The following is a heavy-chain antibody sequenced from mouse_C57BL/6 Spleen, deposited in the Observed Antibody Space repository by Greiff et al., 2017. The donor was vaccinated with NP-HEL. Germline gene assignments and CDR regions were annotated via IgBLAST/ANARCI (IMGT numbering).Heavy chain of an antibody. CDR1: GYSITSGYY. D-gene: IGHD2-4*01. J-gene: IGHJ2*01. CDR2: ISYDGSN. V-gene: IGHV3-6*01. CDR3: ARGGIYYEYYFDY. Sequence: DVQLVESGPGLVKPSQSLSLTCSVTGYSITSGYYWNWIRQFPGNKLEWMGYISYDGSNNYNPSLKNRISITRDTSKNQFFLKLNSVTTEDTATYYCARGGIYYEYYFDYWGQGTTLTVSS.